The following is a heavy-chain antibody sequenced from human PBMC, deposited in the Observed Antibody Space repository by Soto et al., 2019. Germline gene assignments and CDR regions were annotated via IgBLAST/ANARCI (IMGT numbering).Heavy chain of an antibody. V-gene: IGHV3-74*01. CDR1: GFTFSNYW. J-gene: IGHJ4*02. D-gene: IGHD2-21*02. CDR3: ARVRETSGGDYNY. CDR2: INGDGSST. Sequence: EVQLVESGGGLVQPGGSLRLSCAASGFTFSNYWMHWVRQAPGKGLVWVSRINGDGSSTSYADSVKGRFTISRDNAKNTLYLQMNSLRADDTAVYYCARVRETSGGDYNYWGQGTLVTVSS.